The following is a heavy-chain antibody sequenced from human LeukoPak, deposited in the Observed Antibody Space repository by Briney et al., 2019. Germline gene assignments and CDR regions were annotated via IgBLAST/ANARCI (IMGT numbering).Heavy chain of an antibody. Sequence: GGSLRLSCAASGFTFSTYFMHWVRQAPGKGLEWVADIASDGGHTFYVESVEGRFTISRDNSKNTLYLQMNSLRAEDTAVYFCARERQDTILHSGAFDIWGQGTMVTVSS. CDR3: ARERQDTILHSGAFDI. J-gene: IGHJ3*02. CDR2: IASDGGHT. V-gene: IGHV3-30-3*01. D-gene: IGHD2-21*01. CDR1: GFTFSTYF.